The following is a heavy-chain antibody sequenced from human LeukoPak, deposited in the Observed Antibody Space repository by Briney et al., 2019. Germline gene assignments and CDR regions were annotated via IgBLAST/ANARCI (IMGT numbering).Heavy chain of an antibody. CDR1: GFTFSSYG. D-gene: IGHD4-23*01. CDR3: VRDGTSSFDY. J-gene: IGHJ4*02. V-gene: IGHV3-30*03. Sequence: GGSLRLSCAASGFTFSSYGMHWVRQAPGKGLKWVAVISYDGSNKYYADSVKGRFTISRDNSKNTLYLQMNSLRAEDTAVYYCVRDGTSSFDYWGQGTLVTVSS. CDR2: ISYDGSNK.